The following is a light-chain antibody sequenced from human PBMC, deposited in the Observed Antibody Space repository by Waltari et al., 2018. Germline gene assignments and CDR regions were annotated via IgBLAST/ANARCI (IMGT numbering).Light chain of an antibody. V-gene: IGKV3-20*01. CDR1: QSVSTIS. CDR3: QQYDGIVVT. CDR2: GTS. Sequence: EIVLTQSPVTRSLSPGERATLSCRASQSVSTISLTWYQQKPGQAPRLLIYGTSSRATGIPDRFSGSGSGTDFTLTISRLQPEDFAIYYCQQYDGIVVTFGGGTKVEI. J-gene: IGKJ4*01.